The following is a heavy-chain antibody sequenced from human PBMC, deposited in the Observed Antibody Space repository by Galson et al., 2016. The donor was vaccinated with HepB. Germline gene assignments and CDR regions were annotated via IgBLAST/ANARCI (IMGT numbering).Heavy chain of an antibody. D-gene: IGHD6-13*01. Sequence: SLRLSCAASGFSFSXXXMTXXRRAXXXGPXXVAXXXQDXXXKXXVDSARGRFTISRDNAKNSLXLQMNSLRAEDTALYYCVSRRHIAADGVDWGQGILXTVS. CDR2: XXQDXXXK. CDR3: VSRRHIAADGVD. CDR1: GFSFSXXX. J-gene: IGHJ4*02. V-gene: IGHV3-7*02.